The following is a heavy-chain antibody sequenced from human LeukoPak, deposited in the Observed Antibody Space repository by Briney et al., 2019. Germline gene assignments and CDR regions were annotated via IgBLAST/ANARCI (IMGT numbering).Heavy chain of an antibody. Sequence: GGSLRLSCAASGFTFSSYAMSWVRQAPGKGLEWVSDISGSGSSTYYADSVKGRFTISRDNSKNTLYLQMNSLRAEDTAVYCCAKDLYHGMDVWGQGTTVTVSS. CDR1: GFTFSSYA. J-gene: IGHJ6*02. CDR2: ISGSGSST. CDR3: AKDLYHGMDV. V-gene: IGHV3-23*01.